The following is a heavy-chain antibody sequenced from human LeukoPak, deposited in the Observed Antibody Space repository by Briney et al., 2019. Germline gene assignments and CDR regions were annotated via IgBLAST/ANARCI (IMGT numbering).Heavy chain of an antibody. CDR3: ATDPGSSWYGTSLDY. D-gene: IGHD6-13*01. CDR1: GFTFSDYY. V-gene: IGHV3-11*01. J-gene: IGHJ4*02. CDR2: ISSSGSTI. Sequence: GGSLRLSCAASGFTFSDYYMSWIRQAPGKGLEWVSYISSSGSTIYYADSVKGRFTISRDNAKNSLYLQMNSLRAEDTAVYYCATDPGSSWYGTSLDYWGQGTLVTVSS.